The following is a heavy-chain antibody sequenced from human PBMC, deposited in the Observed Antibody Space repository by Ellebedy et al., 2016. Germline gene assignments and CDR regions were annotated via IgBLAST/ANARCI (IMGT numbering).Heavy chain of an antibody. Sequence: GGSLRLSXKGSGYSFTSYWIGWVRQMPGKGLEWMGIIYPGDSDTRYSPSFQGQVTISADKSISTAYLQWSSLKASDTAMYYCARSHIAVAGNWFDPWGQGTLVTVSS. CDR1: GYSFTSYW. D-gene: IGHD6-19*01. J-gene: IGHJ5*02. V-gene: IGHV5-51*01. CDR3: ARSHIAVAGNWFDP. CDR2: IYPGDSDT.